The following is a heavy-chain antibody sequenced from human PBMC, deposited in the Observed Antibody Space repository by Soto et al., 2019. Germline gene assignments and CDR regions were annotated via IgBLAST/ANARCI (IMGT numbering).Heavy chain of an antibody. CDR1: GFTFSSYG. Sequence: PGGSLRLSCAASGFTFSSYGMHWVRQAPGKGLEWVAVISYDGSNKYYADSVKGRFTISRDNSKNTLYLQMNSLRAEDTAVYYCAISRSSRGWPNIDYWGQGTLVTVSS. CDR2: ISYDGSNK. V-gene: IGHV3-30*03. CDR3: AISRSSRGWPNIDY. J-gene: IGHJ4*02. D-gene: IGHD6-19*01.